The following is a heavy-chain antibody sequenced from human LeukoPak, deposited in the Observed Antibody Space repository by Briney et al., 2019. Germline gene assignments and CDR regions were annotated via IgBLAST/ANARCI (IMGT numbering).Heavy chain of an antibody. D-gene: IGHD4-23*01. Sequence: GGSLRLSCAASGFTFSDYWIHWVRQAPGKGLEWVSYVSGRSNTISYADSVRGRFTNSRDNAKNSLYLQMNSLRAEDTAVYYCARETDGGNMDYWGQGTLVIVSS. CDR3: ARETDGGNMDY. J-gene: IGHJ4*02. V-gene: IGHV3-48*01. CDR2: VSGRSNTI. CDR1: GFTFSDYW.